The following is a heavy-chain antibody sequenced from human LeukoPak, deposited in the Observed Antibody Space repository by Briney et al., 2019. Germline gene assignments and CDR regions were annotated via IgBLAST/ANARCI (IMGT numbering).Heavy chain of an antibody. V-gene: IGHV3-30*03. CDR3: AREAAWGNWYFDL. CDR2: IGDTGRAK. D-gene: IGHD3-16*01. CDR1: GFTFSSYS. Sequence: PGGSLRLSCAASGFTFSSYSMNWVRQAPGKGLEWVAVIGDTGRAKYYADSVEGRFTASRDNSKNTLYLEMNSLRYDDTALYYCAREAAWGNWYFDLWGRGTLVTVSS. J-gene: IGHJ2*01.